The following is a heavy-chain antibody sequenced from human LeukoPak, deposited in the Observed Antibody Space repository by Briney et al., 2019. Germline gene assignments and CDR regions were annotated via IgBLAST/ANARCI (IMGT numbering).Heavy chain of an antibody. D-gene: IGHD1-26*01. CDR2: ISAYNGNT. CDR1: GYTFTSYG. V-gene: IGHV1-18*01. J-gene: IGHJ4*02. CDR3: ATNVVGATTPFDY. Sequence: VASVKVSCKASGYTFTSYGISWVRQAPGQGLEWMGWISAYNGNTNYAQKLQGRVTMTTDTSTSPAYMDLRSLRSDDTAVYYCATNVVGATTPFDYWGQGTLVTVSS.